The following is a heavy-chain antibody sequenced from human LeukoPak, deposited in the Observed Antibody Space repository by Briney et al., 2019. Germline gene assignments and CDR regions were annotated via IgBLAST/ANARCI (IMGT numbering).Heavy chain of an antibody. CDR1: GGSISSGGYY. CDR3: ARAGTRTMTPFDY. V-gene: IGHV4-30-2*01. D-gene: IGHD3-22*01. Sequence: PSQTLSLTCTVSGGSISSGGYYWSWIRQPPGKGLEWIGYIYHSGSTYYNPSLKSRVTISVDRSKNQSSLKLSSVTAADTAVYYCARAGTRTMTPFDYWGQGTLVTVSS. J-gene: IGHJ4*02. CDR2: IYHSGST.